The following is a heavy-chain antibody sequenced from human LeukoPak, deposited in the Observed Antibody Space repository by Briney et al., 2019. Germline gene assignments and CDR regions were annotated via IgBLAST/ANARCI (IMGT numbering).Heavy chain of an antibody. CDR1: GFTFSSYG. CDR2: IWYDGSNK. J-gene: IGHJ4*02. V-gene: IGHV3-33*06. CDR3: AKDLGSGWDY. Sequence: GRSLRLSCAASGFTFSSYGMHWVRQAPGRGLEWVAVIWYDGSNKYYADSVKGRFTISRDNSKNTLYLQMNSLRAEDTAVYYCAKDLGSGWDYWGQGTLVTVSS. D-gene: IGHD6-19*01.